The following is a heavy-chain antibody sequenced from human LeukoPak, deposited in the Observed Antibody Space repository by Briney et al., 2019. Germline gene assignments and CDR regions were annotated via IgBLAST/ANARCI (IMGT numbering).Heavy chain of an antibody. D-gene: IGHD5-18*01. Sequence: SETLSLTCTVSGGSISGYYWGWVRQPPGKGLEWIGYIYYSGSSTYNPSLRSRVTMSVDTPKNQFSLKLSSVTAADTAVYCCARDKQPGDYWGQGTLVTVSS. V-gene: IGHV4-59*01. J-gene: IGHJ4*02. CDR2: IYYSGSS. CDR1: GGSISGYY. CDR3: ARDKQPGDY.